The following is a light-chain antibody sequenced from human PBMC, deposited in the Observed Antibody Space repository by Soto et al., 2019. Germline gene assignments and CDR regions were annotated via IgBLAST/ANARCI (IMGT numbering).Light chain of an antibody. V-gene: IGKV1-5*01. J-gene: IGKJ1*01. CDR3: QQYNSYPWT. Sequence: DIQMTRSPSTRSASVGDSVTSTVLASQSISSWLARYQQKPGQAPKLLIYDASSLESGVPSRCSGSGSGTEFTLTISSLQPDDFATYYCQQYNSYPWTFGQGTKVDIK. CDR1: QSISSW. CDR2: DAS.